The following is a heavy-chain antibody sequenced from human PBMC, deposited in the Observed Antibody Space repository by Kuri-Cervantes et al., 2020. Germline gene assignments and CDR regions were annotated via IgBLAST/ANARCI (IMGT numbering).Heavy chain of an antibody. D-gene: IGHD3-22*01. Sequence: ASVNVSCKASGYTFTAYYVHWVRQAPGQGLEWMGWINPNSDSTHYAQEFQGWVTMTRDTSISTAYMELSRLRSDDTAVYYCARGDYYDSRGYYMDVWGKGTTVTVSS. CDR2: INPNSDST. CDR3: ARGDYYDSRGYYMDV. V-gene: IGHV1-2*04. J-gene: IGHJ6*03. CDR1: GYTFTAYY.